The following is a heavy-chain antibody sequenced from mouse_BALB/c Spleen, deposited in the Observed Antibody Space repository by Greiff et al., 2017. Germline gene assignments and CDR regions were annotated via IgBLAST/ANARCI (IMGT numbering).Heavy chain of an antibody. J-gene: IGHJ2*01. CDR3: ARRDDGYYVFDY. Sequence: QVTMKVCGPGILQPSQTLSLTCSFSGFSLSTSGMGVSWIRQPSGKGLEWLAHIYWDDDKRYNPSLKSRLTISKDTSSNQVFLKITSVDTADTATYYCARRDDGYYVFDYWGQGTTLTVSS. D-gene: IGHD2-3*01. CDR1: GFSLSTSGMG. V-gene: IGHV8-12*01. CDR2: IYWDDDK.